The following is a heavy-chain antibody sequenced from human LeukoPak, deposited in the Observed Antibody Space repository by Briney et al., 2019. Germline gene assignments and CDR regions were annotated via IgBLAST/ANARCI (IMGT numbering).Heavy chain of an antibody. V-gene: IGHV3-48*04. D-gene: IGHD3-3*01. Sequence: PGGSLRLSCAAFGFTFSSNTMNWVRQAPGKGLEWVSYISSSGSTIYYADSVKGRFTISRDNAKNSLYLQMNSLRAEDTAVYYCARAYYDFWSGYGASYYYGMDVWGQGTTVTVSS. CDR3: ARAYYDFWSGYGASYYYGMDV. J-gene: IGHJ6*02. CDR2: ISSSGSTI. CDR1: GFTFSSNT.